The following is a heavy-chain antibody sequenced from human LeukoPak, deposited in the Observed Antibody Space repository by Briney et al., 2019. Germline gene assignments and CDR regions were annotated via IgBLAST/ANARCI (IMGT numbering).Heavy chain of an antibody. Sequence: GESLEISCKGSGYSFTNHWIGWVRQMPGKGLEWMGIIYPGDSDTRYSPSFQGQVTISADKSISTACLQWSSLKASDTAMYYCARLGSRHGYNWGDLWGQGTLVSVSS. V-gene: IGHV5-51*01. CDR2: IYPGDSDT. J-gene: IGHJ5*02. D-gene: IGHD5-24*01. CDR3: ARLGSRHGYNWGDL. CDR1: GYSFTNHW.